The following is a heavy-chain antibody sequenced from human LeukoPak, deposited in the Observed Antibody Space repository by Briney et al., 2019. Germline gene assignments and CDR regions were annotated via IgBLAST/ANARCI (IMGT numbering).Heavy chain of an antibody. CDR1: GFTFSNAW. D-gene: IGHD2-15*01. CDR2: IKSKTDGGTT. Sequence: GGSLRLSCAASGFTFSNAWMSWVRQAPGKGLEWVGRIKSKTDGGTTDYAAPVKGRFTISRDDSKNTLYLQMNSLKTEDTAVYYCIVVVVPGKTWRWFDPWGQGTLVTVSS. V-gene: IGHV3-15*01. CDR3: IVVVVPGKTWRWFDP. J-gene: IGHJ5*02.